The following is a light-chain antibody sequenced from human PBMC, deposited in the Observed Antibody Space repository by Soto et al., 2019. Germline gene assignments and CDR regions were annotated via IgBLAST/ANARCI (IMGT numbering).Light chain of an antibody. CDR3: QQYNNWPPN. J-gene: IGKJ4*01. Sequence: EIVMTQSPATLSVSPGERATLSCRASQSVSSNLAWYQQKPGQAPRLLIYGASTRATGIPARFSGSGSGTEFTLTISSLQSGDFAVYYCQQYNNWPPNFGGGTKVDIK. CDR1: QSVSSN. CDR2: GAS. V-gene: IGKV3-15*01.